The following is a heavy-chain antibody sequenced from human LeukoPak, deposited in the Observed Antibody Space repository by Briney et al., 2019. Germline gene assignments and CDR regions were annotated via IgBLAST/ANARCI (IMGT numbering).Heavy chain of an antibody. CDR3: ARVEMVRSYYDSSGYYYVKDY. J-gene: IGHJ4*02. Sequence: SVKVSCKASGGTFISYAISWVRQAPGQGLEWMGRIIPIFGTANYAQKFQGRVTITTDESTSTAYMELSSLRSEDTAVYYCARVEMVRSYYDSSGYYYVKDYWGQGTLVTVSS. CDR1: GGTFISYA. CDR2: IIPIFGTA. D-gene: IGHD3-22*01. V-gene: IGHV1-69*05.